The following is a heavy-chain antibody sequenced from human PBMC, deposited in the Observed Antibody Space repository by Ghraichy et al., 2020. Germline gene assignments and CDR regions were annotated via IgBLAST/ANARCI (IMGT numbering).Heavy chain of an antibody. D-gene: IGHD3-22*01. CDR2: VYFSGIT. V-gene: IGHV4-59*08. CDR1: GGPITSYY. Sequence: SETLSLTCTVSGGPITSYYWSWIRQPPGKGLEWIGYVYFSGITSYNPSLESRVTMSVDTSENQFSLKLTSVTASDMAIYYCARLSAYYFDTSGYSFDYWGQGTLLTVSS. J-gene: IGHJ4*02. CDR3: ARLSAYYFDTSGYSFDY.